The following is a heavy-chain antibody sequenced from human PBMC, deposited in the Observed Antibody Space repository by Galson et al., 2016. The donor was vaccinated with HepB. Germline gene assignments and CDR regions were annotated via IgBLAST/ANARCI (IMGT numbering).Heavy chain of an antibody. Sequence: PALVKPTQTLTLTCTFSGFSLSTTAVGVGWIRQPPGKALEWLALIYWNDDNHYSPSLKSRLAVTKDTAKNQVVLTMTNVDPVDTATYYCAHTSGWLPDYWGQGTLVTVSS. D-gene: IGHD5-12*01. CDR2: IYWNDDN. V-gene: IGHV2-5*01. CDR1: GFSLSTTAVG. CDR3: AHTSGWLPDY. J-gene: IGHJ4*02.